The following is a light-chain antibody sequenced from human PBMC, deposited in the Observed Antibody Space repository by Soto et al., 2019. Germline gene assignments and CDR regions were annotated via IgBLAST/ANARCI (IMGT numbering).Light chain of an antibody. J-gene: IGKJ1*01. V-gene: IGKV1-6*01. CDR3: LQDYSYPRT. CDR2: ATS. CDR1: QGIRND. Sequence: AIQMTQSPSSLSASVGDRVTITCRASQGIRNDLGWYQQRPGKAHQLLIYATSHLQTRVPARFSGSGSGTDCTLTTSRLQPEDFATYYCLQDYSYPRTFGQGTKVEIK.